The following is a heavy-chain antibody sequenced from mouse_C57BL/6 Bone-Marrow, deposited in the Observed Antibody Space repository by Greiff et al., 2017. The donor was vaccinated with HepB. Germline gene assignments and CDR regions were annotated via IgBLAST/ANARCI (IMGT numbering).Heavy chain of an antibody. V-gene: IGHV10-1*01. D-gene: IGHD2-4*01. CDR3: VSLYYDYSFAY. Sequence: EADGGLVQPNGSLKLSCAASGFSFNTYAMNWVRQAPGKGLEWVARIRSKSNNYATYYADSVKDRFTISRDDSESMLYLQMNNLKTEDTAMYYCVSLYYDYSFAYWGQGTLVTVSA. J-gene: IGHJ3*01. CDR2: IRSKSNNYAT. CDR1: GFSFNTYA.